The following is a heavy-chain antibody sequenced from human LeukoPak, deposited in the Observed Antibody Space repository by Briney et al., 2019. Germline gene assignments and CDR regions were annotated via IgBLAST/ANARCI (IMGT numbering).Heavy chain of an antibody. CDR2: INHSGST. D-gene: IGHD6-19*01. Sequence: PSETLSLTCAVYGGSFSGYYWSWIRRPPGKGLESIGEINHSGSTNYNPSLKTRVTISVATSKNQFSLKLSSVTAADTAVYYCASPQRGIAVAGTYMDVWGKGTTVTVSS. CDR1: GGSFSGYY. J-gene: IGHJ6*03. CDR3: ASPQRGIAVAGTYMDV. V-gene: IGHV4-34*01.